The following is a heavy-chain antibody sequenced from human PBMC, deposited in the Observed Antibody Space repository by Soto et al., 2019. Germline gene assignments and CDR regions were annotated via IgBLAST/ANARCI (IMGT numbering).Heavy chain of an antibody. D-gene: IGHD2-15*01. CDR1: GYTFTSYY. J-gene: IGHJ1*01. CDR2: INPSGGST. Sequence: ASVKVSCKASGYTFTSYYMHWVRQAPGQGLEWMGIINPSGGSTSYAQKFQGRVTMTRDTSTSTVYMELSSLRSEDTAVYYCARGSSGCSGGSCYFEYFQHWGQGTLVTVSS. CDR3: ARGSSGCSGGSCYFEYFQH. V-gene: IGHV1-46*03.